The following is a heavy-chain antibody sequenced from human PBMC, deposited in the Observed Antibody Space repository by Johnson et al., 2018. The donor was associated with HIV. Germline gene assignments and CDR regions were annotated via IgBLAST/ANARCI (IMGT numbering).Heavy chain of an antibody. CDR3: ASIGYSDYADESENSDV. CDR1: GFDFDDSP. CDR2: ISWNSGAI. Sequence: VQLVESGGGSVQPGRSLRLSCSASGFDFDDSPMHWVRQAPGKGLEWVSGISWNSGAIDYADSVKGRFIISRDNARNSLYLEMKSLTVEDTALYYCASIGYSDYADESENSDVWGQGTMVTVSS. V-gene: IGHV3-9*01. J-gene: IGHJ3*01. D-gene: IGHD5-12*01.